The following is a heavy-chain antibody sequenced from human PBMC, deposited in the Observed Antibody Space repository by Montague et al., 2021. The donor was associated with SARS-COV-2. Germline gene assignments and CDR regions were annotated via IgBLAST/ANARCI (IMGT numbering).Heavy chain of an antibody. J-gene: IGHJ6*04. D-gene: IGHD2-21*02. CDR1: GFTFSGYA. CDR2: ISYDGSNK. CDR3: ARLNVGTGRADVDV. V-gene: IGHV3-30*04. Sequence: SLRLSCAASGFTFSGYAMHWVRQAPGKGLEWAAVISYDGSNKYYADSVKGRFTISRDNSKNTLYLQMNSLRAEDTAVYYCARLNVGTGRADVDVWGKGTTVTVSS.